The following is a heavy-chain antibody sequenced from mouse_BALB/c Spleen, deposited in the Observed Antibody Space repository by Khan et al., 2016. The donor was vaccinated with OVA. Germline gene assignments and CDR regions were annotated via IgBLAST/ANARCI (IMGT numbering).Heavy chain of an antibody. J-gene: IGHJ4*01. V-gene: IGHV2-9*02. Sequence: QVQLKESGPGLVAPSQSLSITCTVSGISLANYAVHWIRQPPGKGLEWLGVIWAGGTTNSNSALMSRLSISKDNSKSQVFLKMNSLQTDDRAFYYCARGTDYHAMDYWGQGTSVTVSS. CDR3: ARGTDYHAMDY. CDR1: GISLANYA. D-gene: IGHD4-1*01. CDR2: IWAGGTT.